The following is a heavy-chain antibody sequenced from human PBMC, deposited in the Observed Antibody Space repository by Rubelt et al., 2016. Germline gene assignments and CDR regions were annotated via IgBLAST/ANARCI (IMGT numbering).Heavy chain of an antibody. V-gene: IGHV3-30*18. CDR1: GFTFSYFP. CDR3: AKPRGGTYSDFDY. D-gene: IGHD1-26*01. Sequence: GGSLRLSCAASGFTFSYFPMHWVRQAPGKGLEWVALISYDGSNKFYADSVKGRFTISRDNSKNTLYLQMNSLRAEDTAIYYCAKPRGGTYSDFDYWGQGTLVTVSS. J-gene: IGHJ4*02. CDR2: ISYDGSNK.